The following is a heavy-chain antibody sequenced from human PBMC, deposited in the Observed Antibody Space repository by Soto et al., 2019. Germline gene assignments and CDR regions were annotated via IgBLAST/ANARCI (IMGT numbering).Heavy chain of an antibody. J-gene: IGHJ4*02. CDR2: INHSGST. CDR3: ARAVDIVVVVAASGGIDY. V-gene: IGHV4-34*01. CDR1: GGSFSGYY. D-gene: IGHD2-15*01. Sequence: QVQLQQWGAGLLKPSETLSLTCAVYGGSFSGYYWSWIRQPPGKGLEWIGEINHSGSTNYNPSLKCRVTISVDTSKNQFSLKLSSVTAADTAVYYCARAVDIVVVVAASGGIDYWGQGTLVTVSS.